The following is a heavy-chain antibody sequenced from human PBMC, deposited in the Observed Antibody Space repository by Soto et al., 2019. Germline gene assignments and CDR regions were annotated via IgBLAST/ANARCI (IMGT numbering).Heavy chain of an antibody. V-gene: IGHV3-23*01. J-gene: IGHJ6*02. CDR3: AKDPLSTTSCPYYYCGMDV. D-gene: IGHD2-2*01. Sequence: HPGGSLRLSCAASGFTFSSYAMSWVRQAPGKGLEWVSGIRGSGGSTNYADSVKGRFTISRDNSRNTLYLQMNSLRAEDTAVYYCAKDPLSTTSCPYYYCGMDVWGQGTTVTVSS. CDR1: GFTFSSYA. CDR2: IRGSGGST.